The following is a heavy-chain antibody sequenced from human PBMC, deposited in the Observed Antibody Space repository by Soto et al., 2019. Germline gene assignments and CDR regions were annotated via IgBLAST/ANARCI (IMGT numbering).Heavy chain of an antibody. Sequence: QVQLVQSGAEVKKPGSSVKVSCKASGGTFSSYTISWVRQAPGQGLEWMGRIIPILGIANYAQKFQGRVTITEDKSKSTAYIELTSLRSEDTAVYYCARNGGYKRNYASGYFDLWGRGTLVTVSS. J-gene: IGHJ2*01. D-gene: IGHD1-7*01. CDR3: ARNGGYKRNYASGYFDL. CDR1: GGTFSSYT. CDR2: IIPILGIA. V-gene: IGHV1-69*02.